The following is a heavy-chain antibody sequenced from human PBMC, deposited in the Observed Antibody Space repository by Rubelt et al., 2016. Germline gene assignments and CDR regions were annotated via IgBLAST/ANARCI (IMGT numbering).Heavy chain of an antibody. CDR3: ARVPYGDYVWGLLGY. CDR1: GFTFSSYG. CDR2: ISYDGSNK. V-gene: IGHV3-30*19. J-gene: IGHJ4*02. Sequence: QVQLVESGGGVVQPGRSLRLSCAASGFTFSSYGMHWVRQAPGKGLEWVAVISYDGSNKYYADSVKGRFTISRDNSKNTLYLQMKSLRAEDTAVYYCARVPYGDYVWGLLGYWGQGTLVTVSS. D-gene: IGHD3-16*01.